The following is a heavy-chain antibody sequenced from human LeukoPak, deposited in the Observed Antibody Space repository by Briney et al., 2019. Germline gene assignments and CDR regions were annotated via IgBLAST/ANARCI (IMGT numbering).Heavy chain of an antibody. Sequence: GGSLRLSCAASGFTFSSYWMSWVRQAPGKGLEWVANIKQDGSEKYYVDSVKGRFTISRDNAKNSLYLQMNSLRAEDTAVYYCARDSFRVATITFYYYYMDVWGKGTTVTVSS. CDR3: ARDSFRVATITFYYYYMDV. CDR1: GFTFSSYW. D-gene: IGHD5-12*01. J-gene: IGHJ6*03. V-gene: IGHV3-7*01. CDR2: IKQDGSEK.